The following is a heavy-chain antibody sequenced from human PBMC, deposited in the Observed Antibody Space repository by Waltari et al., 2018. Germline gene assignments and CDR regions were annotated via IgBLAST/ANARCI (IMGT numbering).Heavy chain of an antibody. J-gene: IGHJ4*02. Sequence: QVQLQESGPGLVKPSETLSLTCAVSGCSFSSDYWSWTRQPAGKGLEWIGRIYTSGRNHYNPSLKSRVTMSLDPSKTHFSLKLSSVIAADTAVYYCARGSVYRGFDYWSQGTLVTVSS. CDR3: ARGSVYRGFDY. CDR1: GCSFSSDY. CDR2: IYTSGRN. D-gene: IGHD5-12*01. V-gene: IGHV4-4*07.